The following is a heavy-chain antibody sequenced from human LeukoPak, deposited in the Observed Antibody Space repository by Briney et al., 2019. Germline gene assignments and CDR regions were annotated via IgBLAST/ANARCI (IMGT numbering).Heavy chain of an antibody. CDR2: IRGNGHST. CDR3: ARDNAYMFDY. V-gene: IGHV3-23*01. J-gene: IGHJ4*02. D-gene: IGHD5-24*01. Sequence: GGSLRLSCAASGFTFSTYAMTWIRQAPGKGLEWVSAIRGNGHSTNYADSVKGRFTVSRDNAKNTLYLEMNRLRAEDTAVYYCARDNAYMFDYWGQGTQVTVSS. CDR1: GFTFSTYA.